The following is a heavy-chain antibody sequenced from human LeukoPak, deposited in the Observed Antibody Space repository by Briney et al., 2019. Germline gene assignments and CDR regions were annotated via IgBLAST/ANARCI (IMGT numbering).Heavy chain of an antibody. J-gene: IGHJ4*02. CDR3: TRRLDD. D-gene: IGHD3-16*01. V-gene: IGHV3-7*01. CDR2: IKHDESEK. Sequence: GGSLRLSCAASGFSFNSDWMDWVRQAPGKGLGWVANIKHDESEKNYLDSVKGRFTISRDNAQNSLYLQMNGLRVEDTAVYYCTRRLDDWGQGTLVTVSS. CDR1: GFSFNSDW.